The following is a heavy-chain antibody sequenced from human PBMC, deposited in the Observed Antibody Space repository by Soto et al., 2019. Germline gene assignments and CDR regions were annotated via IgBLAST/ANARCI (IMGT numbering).Heavy chain of an antibody. CDR3: ARRSRGSSSPGFDY. J-gene: IGHJ4*02. V-gene: IGHV3-74*01. Sequence: GVSLRLSCAASGFTFSSYWMHWVHQAPGKGLVWVSRINSDGSSTSYADSVKGRFTISRDNAKNTLYLQMNSLRAEDTAVYYCARRSRGSSSPGFDYWGQGTLVTVSS. CDR1: GFTFSSYW. CDR2: INSDGSST. D-gene: IGHD6-6*01.